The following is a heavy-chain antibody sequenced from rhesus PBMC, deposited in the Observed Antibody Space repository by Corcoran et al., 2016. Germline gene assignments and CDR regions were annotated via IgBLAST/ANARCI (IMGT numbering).Heavy chain of an antibody. V-gene: IGHV3-59*01. D-gene: IGHD1-1-1*01. J-gene: IGHJ4*01. CDR2: IRKGGGSA. CDR1: GFTFSDSY. CDR3: ARGGIGRADY. Sequence: EVQLVESGGGLAKPGGSLRLACEASGFTFSDSYRTWVGEASGKGLEGGSRIRKGGGSASYADTVKGKFTLAREKAKTTLYLQMDSLRAEDTAVYYCARGGIGRADYWGQGVLVTVSS.